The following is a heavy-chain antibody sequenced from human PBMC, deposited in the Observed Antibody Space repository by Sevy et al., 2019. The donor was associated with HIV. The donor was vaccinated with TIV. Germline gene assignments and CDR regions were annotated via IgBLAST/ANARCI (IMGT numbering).Heavy chain of an antibody. CDR3: ARAFCTSGRCYSLAY. J-gene: IGHJ4*02. D-gene: IGHD2-15*01. V-gene: IGHV1-18*01. CDR2: ISPHTGDT. CDR1: GYTFSIYR. Sequence: ASVKASCKVSGYTFSIYRITLVRQAPGQGLEWMGWISPHTGDTKFAENFQDRVTMSTDTSTATAYMELSSLRSDDTAVYYCARAFCTSGRCYSLAYWGQGTLVTVSS.